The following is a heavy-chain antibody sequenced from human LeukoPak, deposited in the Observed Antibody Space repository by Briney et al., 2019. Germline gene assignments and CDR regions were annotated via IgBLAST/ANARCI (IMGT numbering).Heavy chain of an antibody. D-gene: IGHD3-9*01. CDR3: TRDASGYATS. Sequence: AGGSLRLSCAASRFTFSNYWMSWVRQAPGKGLEWVANIRQDGGEKFYVDSVKGRFTISRDNAKNSLYLQMSSLRGDDTAVYYCTRDASGYATSWGQGTLVTVSS. V-gene: IGHV3-7*04. CDR2: IRQDGGEK. CDR1: RFTFSNYW. J-gene: IGHJ4*02.